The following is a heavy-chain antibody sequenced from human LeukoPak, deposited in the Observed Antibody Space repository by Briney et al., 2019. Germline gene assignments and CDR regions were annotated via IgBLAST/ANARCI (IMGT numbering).Heavy chain of an antibody. CDR1: GGSISSYY. D-gene: IGHD3-10*01. CDR2: IYTSGST. CDR3: ARGHHYYGSGGFDV. V-gene: IGHV4-4*07. Sequence: SETLSLTCTVSGGSISSYYWSWIRQPAGKGLEWIGRIYTSGSTNYNPSLKSRVTMSVDTSKNQFSLKLSSVTAADTAVYYCARGHHYYGSGGFDVWGQGTMVTVSS. J-gene: IGHJ3*01.